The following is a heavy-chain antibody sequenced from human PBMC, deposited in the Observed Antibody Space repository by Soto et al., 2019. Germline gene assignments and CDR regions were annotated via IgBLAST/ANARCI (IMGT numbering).Heavy chain of an antibody. J-gene: IGHJ3*02. CDR1: GGSISSSSYY. CDR3: AKITMIVVAPGAFDI. V-gene: IGHV4-39*01. D-gene: IGHD3-22*01. CDR2: IYYSGST. Sequence: QLQLQESGPGLVKPSETLSLTCTVSGGSISSSSYYWGWIRQPPGKGLEWIGSIYYSGSTYYNPSLKSRVTISVDTSKNQFSLKLGSVTAADTAVYYCAKITMIVVAPGAFDIWGQGTMVTVSS.